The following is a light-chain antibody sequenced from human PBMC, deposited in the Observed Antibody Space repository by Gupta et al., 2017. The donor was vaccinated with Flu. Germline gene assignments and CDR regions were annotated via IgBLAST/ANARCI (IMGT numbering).Light chain of an antibody. J-gene: IGKJ2*01. Sequence: DIEVTQSPLSLPVTHGEPASISCRSSQSLLHTNGYNYLDWYLQKPGPSPQLLIYLGSNRASGVPDRFGGSGSGTDFTLKISRVEAEDVGIYYCVQPLRTPYTFGQGTKVEIK. CDR2: LGS. CDR1: QSLLHTNGYNY. V-gene: IGKV2-28*01. CDR3: VQPLRTPYT.